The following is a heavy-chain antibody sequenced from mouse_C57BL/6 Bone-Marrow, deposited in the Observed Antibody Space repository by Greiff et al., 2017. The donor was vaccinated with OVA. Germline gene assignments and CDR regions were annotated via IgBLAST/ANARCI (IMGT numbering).Heavy chain of an antibody. D-gene: IGHD2-1*01. CDR3: ARFDGNYCWFAY. CDR1: GYTFTDYY. J-gene: IGHJ3*01. V-gene: IGHV1-76*01. Sequence: VQLQQSGAELVRPGASVKLSCKASGYTFTDYYINWVKQRPGQSLEWIARIYPGSGNTYYNEKFKGKATLTAEKSSSTAYMQLSSLTSEDSAVYARARFDGNYCWFAYWGQGTLVTVSA. CDR2: IYPGSGNT.